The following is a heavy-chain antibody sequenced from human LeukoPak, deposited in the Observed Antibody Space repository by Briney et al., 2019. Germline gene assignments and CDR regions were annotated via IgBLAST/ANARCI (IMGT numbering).Heavy chain of an antibody. J-gene: IGHJ4*02. CDR3: ARAYADY. V-gene: IGHV3-7*03. CDR1: GFTFSNYW. CDR2: IKQDGSEK. Sequence: GGSLRLSCAASGFTFSNYWMSWVRQAPGKGLGWVANIKQDGSEKYYVDFVKGRFTISRDNVKNSLYLQMNSLRAEDTAVYYCARAYADYWGQGTLVTVSS.